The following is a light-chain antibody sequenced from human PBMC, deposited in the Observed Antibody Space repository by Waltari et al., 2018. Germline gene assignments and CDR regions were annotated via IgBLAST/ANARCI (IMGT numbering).Light chain of an antibody. CDR2: DVT. Sequence: QSALTQPASVSGSPGQSITISCTGTSSDVGGYNSVSWYQQHPGKAHKLMIYDVTSRPSGVSPRFSGSMSDNTASLTISGLQAEDEADYYCSSYTGRSISVVFGGGTKLTVL. J-gene: IGLJ2*01. CDR3: SSYTGRSISVV. V-gene: IGLV2-14*03. CDR1: SSDVGGYNS.